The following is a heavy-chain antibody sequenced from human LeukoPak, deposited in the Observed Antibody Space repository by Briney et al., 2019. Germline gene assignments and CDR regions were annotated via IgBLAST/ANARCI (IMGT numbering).Heavy chain of an antibody. Sequence: PGGSLRLSCAASGFTFSSYAVSWVRQAPGKGLEWVSAISGSGGSTYYADSVKGRFTISRDNSKNTLYLQMNSLRAEDTAVYYCAKGYCSSTSCYALDYWGQGTLVTVSS. CDR2: ISGSGGST. CDR1: GFTFSSYA. V-gene: IGHV3-23*01. CDR3: AKGYCSSTSCYALDY. J-gene: IGHJ4*02. D-gene: IGHD2-2*01.